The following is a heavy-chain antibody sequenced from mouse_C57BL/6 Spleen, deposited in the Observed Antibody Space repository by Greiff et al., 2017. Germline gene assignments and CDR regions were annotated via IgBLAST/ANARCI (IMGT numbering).Heavy chain of an antibody. Sequence: EVQLQQSGAELVRPGASVKLSCTASGFNFKDYYMHWVKQRPEQGLEWIGRIDPEDGDTEYAPKFQGKATMTADTSSNTAYLKLSSLTSEDTAVYYSTTEYWYDSDADSWGQGTTLTVSS. CDR2: IDPEDGDT. V-gene: IGHV14-1*01. CDR1: GFNFKDYY. J-gene: IGHJ2*01. D-gene: IGHD2-4*01. CDR3: TTEYWYDSDADS.